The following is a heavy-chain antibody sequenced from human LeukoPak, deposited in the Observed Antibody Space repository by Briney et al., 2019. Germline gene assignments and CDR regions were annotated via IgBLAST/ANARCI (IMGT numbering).Heavy chain of an antibody. D-gene: IGHD2-2*01. CDR2: IYHSGST. CDR3: ARAGQGYCTSASCYLSLDY. J-gene: IGHJ4*02. V-gene: IGHV4-39*07. Sequence: PSETLSLTFTVSGGSISSGDYYWSWIRQPPGKGLEWIGQIYHSGSTNYNPSLKSRVAISVDKSKNQFSLNLNSVTAADTAVYYCARAGQGYCTSASCYLSLDYWGQGTLVTVSS. CDR1: GGSISSGDYY.